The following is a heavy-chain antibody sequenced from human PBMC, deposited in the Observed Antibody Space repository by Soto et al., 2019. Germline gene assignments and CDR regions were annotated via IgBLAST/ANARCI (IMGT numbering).Heavy chain of an antibody. D-gene: IGHD3-22*01. V-gene: IGHV3-30*18. Sequence: GGSLRRSCAASGFTCSSYVMHWVRQAPGKGLEWVAVISYDGSNKYYADSVKGRFTISRDDSKNTLYLQMNSLRAEDTAVYYCAKDYYDSSGPLDYWGQGTLVTVSS. J-gene: IGHJ4*02. CDR3: AKDYYDSSGPLDY. CDR1: GFTCSSYV. CDR2: ISYDGSNK.